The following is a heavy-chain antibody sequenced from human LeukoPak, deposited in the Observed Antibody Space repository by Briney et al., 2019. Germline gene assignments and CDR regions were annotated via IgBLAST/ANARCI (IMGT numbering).Heavy chain of an antibody. V-gene: IGHV1-46*01. CDR1: GYTLTELS. D-gene: IGHD5-18*01. CDR2: INPSGGST. CDR3: ARALPHRRLMDTTMEQHWFDP. Sequence: GASVKVSCKVSGYTLTELSMHWVRQAPGQGLEWMGIINPSGGSTRYAQKFQGKVTTTRDMSTSTVYMELSSLRSEDTAVYYCARALPHRRLMDTTMEQHWFDPWGQGTLVTVSS. J-gene: IGHJ5*02.